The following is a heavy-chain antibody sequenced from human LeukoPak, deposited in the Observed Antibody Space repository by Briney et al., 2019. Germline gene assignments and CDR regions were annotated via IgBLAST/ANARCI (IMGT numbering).Heavy chain of an antibody. D-gene: IGHD3-3*01. CDR3: ARDASAYY. CDR1: GFTFSSYW. Sequence: GGSLRLSCAASGFTFSSYWMHWVRQPPGKGLEWVATIKPDGSEKYYVDSVKGRFTISRDNAKRSLYLQMDSLRAEDTAVYYCARDASAYYWGQGTLVTVSS. CDR2: IKPDGSEK. J-gene: IGHJ4*02. V-gene: IGHV3-7*01.